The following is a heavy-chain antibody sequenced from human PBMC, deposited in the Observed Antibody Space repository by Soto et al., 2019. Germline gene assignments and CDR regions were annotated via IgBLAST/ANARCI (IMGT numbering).Heavy chain of an antibody. CDR3: ARGGDMITFGGVIGRYFDY. Sequence: SETLSLTCTVSGGSISSGGYYWSWIRQPPGKGLEWIGYIYYSGSTYYNPSLKSRVTISVDTSKNQFSLKLSSVTAADTAVYYCARGGDMITFGGVIGRYFDYWGQGTLVTVSS. V-gene: IGHV4-30-4*01. CDR2: IYYSGST. CDR1: GGSISSGGYY. J-gene: IGHJ4*02. D-gene: IGHD3-16*01.